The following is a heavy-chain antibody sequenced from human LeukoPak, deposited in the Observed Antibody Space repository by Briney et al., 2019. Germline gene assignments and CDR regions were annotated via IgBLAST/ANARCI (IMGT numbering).Heavy chain of an antibody. CDR1: GFTFSSYT. D-gene: IGHD4-17*01. J-gene: IGHJ4*02. CDR2: INHSGST. CDR3: ARGFYGDYFGLKY. Sequence: GSLRLSCAASGFTFSSYTMNWVRQPPGKGLEWIGEINHSGSTNYNPSLKGRVTISVDTSKNQFSLKLSSVTAADTAVYYCARGFYGDYFGLKYWGQGTLVTVSS. V-gene: IGHV4-34*01.